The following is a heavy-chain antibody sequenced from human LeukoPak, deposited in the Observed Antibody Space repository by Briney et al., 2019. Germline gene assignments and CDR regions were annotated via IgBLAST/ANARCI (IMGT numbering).Heavy chain of an antibody. Sequence: GSSLRLSCATSGFTFSHYGMHWVRQAPGKGLEWVAVIWNDGSNKYYGDSVKGRFIISRDNSQNTLYLQMNSLRVEDTAVYYCAKDAQRGFDYSNSLESWGQGTLVTVSS. D-gene: IGHD4-11*01. CDR3: AKDAQRGFDYSNSLES. V-gene: IGHV3-33*06. CDR1: GFTFSHYG. CDR2: IWNDGSNK. J-gene: IGHJ5*01.